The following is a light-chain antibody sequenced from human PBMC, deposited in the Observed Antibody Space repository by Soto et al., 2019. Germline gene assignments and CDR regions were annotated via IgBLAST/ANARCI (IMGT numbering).Light chain of an antibody. CDR2: GAS. V-gene: IGKV3-20*01. CDR3: QQYGSSGT. CDR1: QSFKSIY. Sequence: EIVLTQSPGTLSLSPGERATLSCRASQSFKSIYLAWYQQKPGQAPRLLIYGASSRATGIPDRFSGSGSGTDFTLTISRLEPEDFALYYYQQYGSSGTFGQGTKVDIK. J-gene: IGKJ1*01.